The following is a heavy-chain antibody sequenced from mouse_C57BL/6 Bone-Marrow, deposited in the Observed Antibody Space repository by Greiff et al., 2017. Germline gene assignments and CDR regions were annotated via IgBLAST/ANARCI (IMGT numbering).Heavy chain of an antibody. D-gene: IGHD4-1*01. CDR1: GYAFSSSW. V-gene: IGHV1-82*01. J-gene: IGHJ4*01. CDR3: ARPGYYAMDY. CDR2: IYPGDGDT. Sequence: QVQLQQSGPELVKPGASVKISCKASGYAFSSSWMNWVKQRPGKGLEWIGRIYPGDGDTNYNGKFKGKATLTADTSSSTAYMQLSSLTSEDSAVYFCARPGYYAMDYWGQGTSVTVSS.